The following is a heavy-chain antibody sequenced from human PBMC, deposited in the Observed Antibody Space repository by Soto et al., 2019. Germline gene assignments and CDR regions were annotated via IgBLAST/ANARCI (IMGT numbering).Heavy chain of an antibody. J-gene: IGHJ6*02. Sequence: QLQLQESGPGLVKPSETLSLTCTVSGGSISSSSYYWGWIRQPPGKGLEWIGSIYYSGSTYYNPSLKSRVTISVDTSKNQFSLKLSSVTAADTAVYYCARQIPSSGWYDEWSYYYYGMDVWGQGTTVTVSS. V-gene: IGHV4-39*01. CDR3: ARQIPSSGWYDEWSYYYYGMDV. CDR1: GGSISSSSYY. CDR2: IYYSGST. D-gene: IGHD6-19*01.